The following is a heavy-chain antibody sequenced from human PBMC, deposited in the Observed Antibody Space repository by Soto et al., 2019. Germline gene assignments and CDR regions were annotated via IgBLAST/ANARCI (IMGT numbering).Heavy chain of an antibody. Sequence: QVQLVQSGTEVKKPGASVRVSCKTSGYSFTNYGINWVRQAPGQGLEWMGWISPFTGDTHYTQSLQGRITVTTDTSTNTAYMELRSLRSDDTAVYYCARSCSGGSCHSAYWGQGTLVTVSS. CDR2: ISPFTGDT. CDR3: ARSCSGGSCHSAY. D-gene: IGHD2-15*01. J-gene: IGHJ4*02. CDR1: GYSFTNYG. V-gene: IGHV1-18*04.